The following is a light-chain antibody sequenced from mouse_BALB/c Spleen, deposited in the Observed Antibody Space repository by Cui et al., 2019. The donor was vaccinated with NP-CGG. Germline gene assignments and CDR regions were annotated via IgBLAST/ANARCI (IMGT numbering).Light chain of an antibody. J-gene: IGLJ1*01. V-gene: IGLV1*01. Sequence: QAVVPQESAPTTSPGETVTLTCRSSTGAVTTSNYANWVQEKPDHLFTGLIGGTNNRAPGVPARFSGSLIGDKAALTITGAQTEDEAIYFCALCYSNHWVFGGGTKLTVL. CDR1: TGAVTTSNY. CDR3: ALCYSNHWV. CDR2: GTN.